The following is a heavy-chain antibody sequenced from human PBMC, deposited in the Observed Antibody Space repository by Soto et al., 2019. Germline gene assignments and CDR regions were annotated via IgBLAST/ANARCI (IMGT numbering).Heavy chain of an antibody. J-gene: IGHJ4*01. D-gene: IGHD2-15*01. V-gene: IGHV3-23*01. Sequence: DVQLLESGGDLVQPGGSLRLSCAASGFIFSNYAMSWVRQAPGKGLEWVSLIRGSGGPTNYADSVKGRFTVSRDNSKNHLPPQMDRLRAEDNGVYFFVKDFRVCLEWTPDWGQGTLVTVSS. CDR1: GFIFSNYA. CDR2: IRGSGGPT. CDR3: VKDFRVCLEWTPD.